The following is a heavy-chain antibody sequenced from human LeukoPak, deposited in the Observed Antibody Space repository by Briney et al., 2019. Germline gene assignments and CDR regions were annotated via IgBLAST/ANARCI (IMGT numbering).Heavy chain of an antibody. CDR3: ARDSFFTPSYGDSTHIDALAI. J-gene: IGHJ3*02. D-gene: IGHD4-17*01. CDR1: GFTFSSYD. Sequence: PGRSLRLSCAASGFTFSSYDMHWVRQAPGKGLEWVVVISYDGTHEYYADSVKGRFSISRDSSKNTVYLQMNSLRADDTAVYYCARDSFFTPSYGDSTHIDALAIWGQGTMVTVSS. CDR2: ISYDGTHE. V-gene: IGHV3-30*03.